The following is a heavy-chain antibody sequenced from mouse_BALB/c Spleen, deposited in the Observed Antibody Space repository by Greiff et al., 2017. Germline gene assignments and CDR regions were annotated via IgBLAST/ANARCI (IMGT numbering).Heavy chain of an antibody. V-gene: IGHV1-54*01. J-gene: IGHJ4*01. CDR3: ARDGYYNYYAMDY. D-gene: IGHD2-3*01. CDR1: GYAFTNYL. CDR2: INPGSGGT. Sequence: VQLQQSGAELVRPGTSVKVSCKASGYAFTNYLIEWVKQRPGQGLEWIGVINPGSGGTNYNEKFKGKATLTADKSSSTAYMQLSSLTSDDSAVYFCARDGYYNYYAMDYWGQGTSVTVSS.